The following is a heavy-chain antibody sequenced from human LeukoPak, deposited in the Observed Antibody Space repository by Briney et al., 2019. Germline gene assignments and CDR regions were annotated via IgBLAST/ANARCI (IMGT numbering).Heavy chain of an antibody. CDR1: GGTFSSYA. CDR2: IIPIFGTA. Sequence: SVKVSCKASGGTFSSYAISWVRQAPGQGLEWMGGIIPIFGTANYAQKFQGRVTITADESTSTAYMELSSLRSEDTAVYYCAKDGAIESVGWYYYMDVWGRGTTVTVSS. CDR3: AKDGAIESVGWYYYMDV. D-gene: IGHD1-26*01. J-gene: IGHJ6*03. V-gene: IGHV1-69*01.